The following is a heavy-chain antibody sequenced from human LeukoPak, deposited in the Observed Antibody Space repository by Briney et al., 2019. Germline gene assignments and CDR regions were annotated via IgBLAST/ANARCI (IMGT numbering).Heavy chain of an antibody. J-gene: IGHJ3*02. Sequence: PGRSLRLSCAASGFTFDDCAMHWVRQAPGKGLEWVSGISWNSGSIGYADSVKGRFTISRDNAKNSLYLQMNSLRAEDTALYYCAKDRAGSGYPDAFDIWGQGTMVTVSS. D-gene: IGHD3-22*01. CDR3: AKDRAGSGYPDAFDI. CDR2: ISWNSGSI. V-gene: IGHV3-9*01. CDR1: GFTFDDCA.